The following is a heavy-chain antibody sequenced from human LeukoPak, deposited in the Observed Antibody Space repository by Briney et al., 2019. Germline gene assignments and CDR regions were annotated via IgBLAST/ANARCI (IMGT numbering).Heavy chain of an antibody. CDR3: ARIGYYGSAPDY. Sequence: ASVKVSCKASGYTFTGYYMHWVRQAPGQGLEWMGWINPNSGGTNYAQKFQGRVTMTRETSISTAYVELSRLRSDDTAVYYCARIGYYGSAPDYWGQGTLVTVSS. J-gene: IGHJ4*02. D-gene: IGHD3-10*01. CDR1: GYTFTGYY. CDR2: INPNSGGT. V-gene: IGHV1-2*02.